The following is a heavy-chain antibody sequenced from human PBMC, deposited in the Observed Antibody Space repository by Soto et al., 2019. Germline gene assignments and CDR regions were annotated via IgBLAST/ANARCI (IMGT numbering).Heavy chain of an antibody. CDR1: GGSIGGCY. J-gene: IGHJ3*02. V-gene: IGHV4-59*01. CDR2: IYYIGTT. CDR3: ARSGSKYGANAFDI. D-gene: IGHD5-18*01. Sequence: SETLSLTCTVSGGSIGGCYWNWIRQPPGKGLEYIGHIYYIGTTNYNPSLKSRATISVDTSKNQFSLKLTSVTAADTAVYFCARSGSKYGANAFDIWDQGTMVTVSS.